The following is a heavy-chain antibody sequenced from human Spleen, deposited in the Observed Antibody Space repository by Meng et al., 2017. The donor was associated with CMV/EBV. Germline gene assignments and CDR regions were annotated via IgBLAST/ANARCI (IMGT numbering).Heavy chain of an antibody. CDR3: ASMRDYYYGMDV. Sequence: GGSLRLSCAATGFTFSVYEMNWVRQAPGKGLEWVSVIYSGGSTYYADSVKGRFTISRDNSKNTLYLQMNSLRTEDTAVYYCASMRDYYYGMDVWGQGTTVTVSS. CDR2: IYSGGST. V-gene: IGHV3-66*02. J-gene: IGHJ6*02. CDR1: GFTFSVYE.